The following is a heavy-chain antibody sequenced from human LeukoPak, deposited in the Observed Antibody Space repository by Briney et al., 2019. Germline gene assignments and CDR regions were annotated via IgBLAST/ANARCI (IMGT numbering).Heavy chain of an antibody. CDR1: GGSISSSNW. V-gene: IGHV4-4*02. J-gene: IGHJ5*02. CDR2: IYHSGST. D-gene: IGHD4-17*01. CDR3: ASRTVTIGRWFDP. Sequence: PSETLSLTCAVSGGSISSSNWWSWVRPPPGKGLEWIGEIYHSGSTNYNPSLKSRVTISVDKSKNQFSLKLSSVTAADTAVYYCASRTVTIGRWFDPWGQGTLVTVSS.